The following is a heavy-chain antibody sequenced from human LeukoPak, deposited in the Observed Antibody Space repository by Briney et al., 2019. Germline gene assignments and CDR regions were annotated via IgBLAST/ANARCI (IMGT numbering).Heavy chain of an antibody. Sequence: ASVKVSCKASGYTFTSYYMHWVRQAPGQGLEWMGIINPSGGSTSYAQKFQGRVTMTRDTSTSTVYMELSSLRSGDTAVYYCARNSLPNYDILTGYLQPADYWGQGTLVTVSS. V-gene: IGHV1-46*01. CDR1: GYTFTSYY. J-gene: IGHJ4*02. CDR3: ARNSLPNYDILTGYLQPADY. D-gene: IGHD3-9*01. CDR2: INPSGGST.